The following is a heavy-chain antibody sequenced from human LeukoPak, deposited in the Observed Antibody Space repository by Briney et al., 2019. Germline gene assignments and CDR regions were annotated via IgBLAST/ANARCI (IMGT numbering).Heavy chain of an antibody. J-gene: IGHJ4*02. CDR1: GYTFTGYY. V-gene: IGHV1-2*02. CDR2: INPSSGGT. D-gene: IGHD5-24*01. CDR3: ARIRMRWLQLTPLYYFDY. Sequence: GASVKVSCKASGYTFTGYYMHWVRQAPGQGLEWMGWINPSSGGTNYAQKFQGRVTMTRDTSVSTAYMELSRLRSDDTAVYYCARIRMRWLQLTPLYYFDYWGQGTLVTVSS.